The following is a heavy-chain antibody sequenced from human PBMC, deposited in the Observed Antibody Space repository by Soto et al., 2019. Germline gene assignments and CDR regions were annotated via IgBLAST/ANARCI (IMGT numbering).Heavy chain of an antibody. J-gene: IGHJ6*02. D-gene: IGHD1-1*01. CDR3: AMVPTKQLRSVLYYYGMDV. V-gene: IGHV1-69*18. Sequence: QVQLVQSGAEVKKPGSSVKVSCKASGGTFSSSAITGVRQAPGQGREWMGMIIPIFGTVNYAQKCQGRVTISAYEATSTAYLELSNLTSDDTAVYYCAMVPTKQLRSVLYYYGMDVWGLGTTVTVSS. CDR1: GGTFSSSA. CDR2: IIPIFGTV.